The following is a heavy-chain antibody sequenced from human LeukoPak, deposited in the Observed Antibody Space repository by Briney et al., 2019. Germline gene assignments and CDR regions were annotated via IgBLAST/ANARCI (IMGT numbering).Heavy chain of an antibody. J-gene: IGHJ4*02. CDR3: AREVHSSGWLREWGY. Sequence: GGSLRLSCAASGFTFRSYWMTWVRQAPGKGLEWVANIKQDGSEKYYVDSVKGRFTISRDNAKNSLYLQMNSLRAEDTAVYYCAREVHSSGWLREWGYWGQGTLVTVSS. D-gene: IGHD6-19*01. CDR2: IKQDGSEK. V-gene: IGHV3-7*01. CDR1: GFTFRSYW.